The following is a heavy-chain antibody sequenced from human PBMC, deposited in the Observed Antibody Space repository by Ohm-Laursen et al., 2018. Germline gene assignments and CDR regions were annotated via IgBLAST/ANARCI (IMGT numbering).Heavy chain of an antibody. V-gene: IGHV3-23*01. J-gene: IGHJ4*02. D-gene: IGHD3-3*01. CDR2: ISSSGGNT. CDR3: ARDRYYDFWSGSKVLDY. Sequence: SLRLSCAASGFTFSNYAMTWVRQAPGKGLEWVSVISSSGGNTYYADSVKGRFTISRDNSKNTLYLQMNSLRAEDTAVYYCARDRYYDFWSGSKVLDYWGQGTLVTVSS. CDR1: GFTFSNYA.